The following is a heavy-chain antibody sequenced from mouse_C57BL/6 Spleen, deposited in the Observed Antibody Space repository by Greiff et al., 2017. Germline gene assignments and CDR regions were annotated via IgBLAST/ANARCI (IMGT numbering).Heavy chain of an antibody. CDR3: ARRAGYYGLDY. V-gene: IGHV8-12*01. J-gene: IGHJ2*01. CDR1: GFSLSTSGMG. CDR2: IYWDDDK. Sequence: QVTLKVSGPGILQPSQTLSLTCSFSGFSLSTSGMGVSWIRQPPGKGLEWLVHIYWDDDKRYNPSLKSRLTTTKDTSRNHVFLKITSVDTADTAAYYCARRAGYYGLDYWGQGTTLTVSS. D-gene: IGHD1-1*01.